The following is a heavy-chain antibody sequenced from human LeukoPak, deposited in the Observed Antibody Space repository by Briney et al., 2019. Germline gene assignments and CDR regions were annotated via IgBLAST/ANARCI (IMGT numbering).Heavy chain of an antibody. CDR3: ARAHYYGDYASDY. D-gene: IGHD4-17*01. CDR1: GFTFSSYS. J-gene: IGHJ4*02. V-gene: IGHV3-21*01. CDR2: ISSSSSYI. Sequence: GGTLRLSCAASGFTFSSYSMNWVRQAPGEGLEWVSSISSSSSYIYYADSVKGRFTISRDNAKNSLYLQMNSLRAEDTAVYYCARAHYYGDYASDYWGQGTLVTVSS.